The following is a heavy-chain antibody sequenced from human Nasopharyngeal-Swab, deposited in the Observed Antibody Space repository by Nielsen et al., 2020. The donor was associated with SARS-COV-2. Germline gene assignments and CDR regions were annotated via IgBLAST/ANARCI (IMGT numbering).Heavy chain of an antibody. CDR3: VKDLRGRYAFDI. V-gene: IGHV3-30*02. D-gene: IGHD3-16*01. J-gene: IGHJ3*02. CDR2: IWYDGSDK. CDR1: GFTFSTYG. Sequence: GGSLRLSCAASGFTFSTYGMHWVRQAQGKGLEWVAVIWYDGSDKYYADSVKGRFAISRDNSKNTLYLQMSSLRAEDTAVYWCVKDLRGRYAFDIWGQGTMVTVSS.